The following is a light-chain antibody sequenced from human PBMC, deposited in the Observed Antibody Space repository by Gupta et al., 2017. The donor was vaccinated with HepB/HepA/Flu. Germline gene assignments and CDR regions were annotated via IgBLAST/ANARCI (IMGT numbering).Light chain of an antibody. V-gene: IGKV3-11*01. Sequence: DIVLIQSPATLSLSPGERATLSCRASQSVRTYLAWYQQKPGQAPSLLIYNASTRFTGIPARFSGSGSGTDFTLTISSLEPEDFAVYYCQQRTNWPPITFGQGTRVEIK. CDR1: QSVRTY. J-gene: IGKJ5*01. CDR3: QQRTNWPPIT. CDR2: NAS.